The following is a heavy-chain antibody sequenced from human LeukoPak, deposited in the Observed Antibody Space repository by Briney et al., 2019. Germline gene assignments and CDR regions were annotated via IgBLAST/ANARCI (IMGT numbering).Heavy chain of an antibody. Sequence: GGSLRLSCSASGFTFSSYAMHWVRQAPGKGLEYVSAISSNGGSTYYADSVKGRFTISRDNSKNTLYLQMSSLRAEDTAVFYCVKEMTTVTTDRKSMDVWGQGTTVTVSS. CDR1: GFTFSSYA. J-gene: IGHJ6*02. V-gene: IGHV3-64D*09. CDR2: ISSNGGST. D-gene: IGHD4-17*01. CDR3: VKEMTTVTTDRKSMDV.